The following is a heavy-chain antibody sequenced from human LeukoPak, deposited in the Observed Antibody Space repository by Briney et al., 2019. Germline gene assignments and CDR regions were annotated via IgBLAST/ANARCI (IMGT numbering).Heavy chain of an antibody. CDR3: ASLDGGYYSSDY. D-gene: IGHD3-22*01. CDR1: GGSFSGYY. Sequence: SETLSLTCAVYGGSFSGYYWSWIRQPPGKGLEWIGEINHSGSTNYNPSLKSRVTISVDTSKNQFSLKLSSVTAADTAVYYCASLDGGYYSSDYWGQGTLVTVSS. J-gene: IGHJ4*02. V-gene: IGHV4-34*01. CDR2: INHSGST.